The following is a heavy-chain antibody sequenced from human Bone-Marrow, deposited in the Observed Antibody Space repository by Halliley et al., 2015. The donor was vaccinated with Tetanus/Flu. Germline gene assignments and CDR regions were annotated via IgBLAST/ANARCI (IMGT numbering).Heavy chain of an antibody. D-gene: IGHD3-10*01. J-gene: IGHJ6*02. CDR3: ARVMNRGGPYYYYGMDV. V-gene: IGHV3-7*03. Sequence: SLRLSCAASGFALSSYWMTWVRQAPGKGLEWVANIKEDGSEKHYVDSVQGRFTVSRDNAKNSLILQMSGLRGEDTAVYYCARVMNRGGPYYYYGMDVWGQGTTVTVSS. CDR1: GFALSSYW. CDR2: IKEDGSEK.